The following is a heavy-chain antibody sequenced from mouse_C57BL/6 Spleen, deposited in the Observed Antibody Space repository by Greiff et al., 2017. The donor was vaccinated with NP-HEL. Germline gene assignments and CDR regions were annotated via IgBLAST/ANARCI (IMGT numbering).Heavy chain of an antibody. D-gene: IGHD2-5*01. V-gene: IGHV5-6*01. CDR3: ARPGVIYAMDY. Sequence: EVQGVESGGDLVKPGGSLKLSCAASGFTFSSYGMSWVRQTPDKRLEWVATISSGGSYTYYPDSVKGRFTISRDNAKNTLYLQMSSLKSEDTAMYYCARPGVIYAMDYWGQGTSVTVSS. CDR1: GFTFSSYG. J-gene: IGHJ4*01. CDR2: ISSGGSYT.